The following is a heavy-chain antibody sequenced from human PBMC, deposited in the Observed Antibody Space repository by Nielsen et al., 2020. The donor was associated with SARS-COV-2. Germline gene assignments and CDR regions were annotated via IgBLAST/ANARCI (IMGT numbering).Heavy chain of an antibody. CDR1: GFSFRSYA. J-gene: IGHJ4*02. Sequence: GESLKISCAASGFSFRSYAMNWVRQAPGEGLEWVSGISGSSGTTYYADSVKGRFTVSRDNSKNTLFLQMDSLRGEDTAMYYCAKDISYGDLPDYWGQGTLVTVSS. V-gene: IGHV3-23*01. D-gene: IGHD4-17*01. CDR3: AKDISYGDLPDY. CDR2: ISGSSGTT.